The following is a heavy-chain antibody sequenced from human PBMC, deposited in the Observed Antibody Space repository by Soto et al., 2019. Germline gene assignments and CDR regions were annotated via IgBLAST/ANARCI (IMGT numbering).Heavy chain of an antibody. J-gene: IGHJ4*02. D-gene: IGHD3-10*01. CDR1: GFAVSTYY. V-gene: IGHV3-66*01. CDR2: IYSGGST. Sequence: GGSLRLSCAASGFAVSTYYISSGREAPGKGVEWVSAIYSGGSTYYADSVKGRFTISRDNSRNTLYLQMNSLRAEDTAVYFCARCDGSATYCFFFAYWGQGTPVPV. CDR3: ARCDGSATYCFFFAY.